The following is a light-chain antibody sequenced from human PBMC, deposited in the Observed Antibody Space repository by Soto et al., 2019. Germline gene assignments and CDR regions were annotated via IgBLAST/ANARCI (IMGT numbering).Light chain of an antibody. CDR2: KAS. CDR3: QQLNSYPRT. J-gene: IGKJ1*01. Sequence: IQMTHSPSILSASVGDRVTITCRPSQSIISWLAWYQQKPGKAPNLLIHKASHLESGVPSRFSGSGSGTEFTLTISSLQPGDFATYYCQQLNSYPRTFGQGTKVDI. CDR1: QSIISW. V-gene: IGKV1-5*03.